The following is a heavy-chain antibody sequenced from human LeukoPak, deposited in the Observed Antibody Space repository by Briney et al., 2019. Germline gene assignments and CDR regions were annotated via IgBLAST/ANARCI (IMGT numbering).Heavy chain of an antibody. CDR1: GFPFGNYA. Sequence: GGSLRLSCAASGFPFGNYAMHWVRQTPGKGLEWVAGIPWNNDIITYADSVRGRFTVSRDNAKNSVYLQMDSLKPEDTALYHCVRGDWLDFWGQGTLVTVSS. CDR3: VRGDWLDF. CDR2: IPWNNDII. J-gene: IGHJ5*01. V-gene: IGHV3-9*01. D-gene: IGHD5-24*01.